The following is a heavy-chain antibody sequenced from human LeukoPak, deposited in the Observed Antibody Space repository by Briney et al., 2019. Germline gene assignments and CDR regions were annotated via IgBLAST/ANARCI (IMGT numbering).Heavy chain of an antibody. J-gene: IGHJ4*02. CDR2: IYSGGST. CDR3: VKDSLGYSYGYYFDY. D-gene: IGHD5-18*01. CDR1: GFTVSSNY. Sequence: GGSLRLSCAASGFTVSSNYMSWVRQAPGKGLEWVSLIYSGGSTSYADSVKGRFTISRDNSKNTLYLQMSSLRAEHTAVYYCVKDSLGYSYGYYFDYWGQGTLVTVSS. V-gene: IGHV3-53*05.